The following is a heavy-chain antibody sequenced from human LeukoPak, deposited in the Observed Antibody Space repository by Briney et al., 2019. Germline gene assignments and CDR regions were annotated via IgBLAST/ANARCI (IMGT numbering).Heavy chain of an antibody. J-gene: IGHJ4*02. CDR1: GGSISSYW. D-gene: IGHD3-22*01. CDR2: IFHSGST. V-gene: IGHV4-59*08. Sequence: SETLSLTCTVSGGSISSYWWSWVRQPPGKGLEWIGHIFHSGSTTYNASLQSRVTISVDTSKNQFSLNLNSVTAADTALYYCARFTRYDGGGCYLDYWGQGTLVTVSS. CDR3: ARFTRYDGGGCYLDY.